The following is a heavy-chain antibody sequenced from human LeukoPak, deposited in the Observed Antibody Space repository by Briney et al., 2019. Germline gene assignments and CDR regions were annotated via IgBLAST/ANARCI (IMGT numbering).Heavy chain of an antibody. CDR3: ARGPFIMVWFGELVGGMDV. D-gene: IGHD3-10*01. Sequence: GASVKVSCKASGYTFTSYDINWVRQATGQGLEWMGWMNPNSGNTGYAQKFQGRVTMTRNTSISTAYMELSSLRSEDTAVYYCARGPFIMVWFGELVGGMDVWGQGTTVTVSS. J-gene: IGHJ6*02. CDR1: GYTFTSYD. CDR2: MNPNSGNT. V-gene: IGHV1-8*01.